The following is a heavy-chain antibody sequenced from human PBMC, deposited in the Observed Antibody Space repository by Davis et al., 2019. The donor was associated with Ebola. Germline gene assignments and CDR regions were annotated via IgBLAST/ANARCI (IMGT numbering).Heavy chain of an antibody. D-gene: IGHD3-16*02. V-gene: IGHV1-69*06. CDR3: ARAVITFGGVIVNNYYYYYGMDV. J-gene: IGHJ6*02. CDR1: GGTFSSYA. Sequence: PVKVSCKASGGTFSSYAISWVRQAPGQGLEWMGGIIPIFGTANYAQKFQGRVTITADKSTSTAYMELSSLRSEDTAVYYCARAVITFGGVIVNNYYYYYGMDVWGQGTTVTVSS. CDR2: IIPIFGTA.